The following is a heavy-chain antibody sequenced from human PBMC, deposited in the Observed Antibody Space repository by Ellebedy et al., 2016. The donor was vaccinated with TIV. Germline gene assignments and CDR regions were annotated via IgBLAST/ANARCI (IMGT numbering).Heavy chain of an antibody. CDR3: AVVTPWHYYYGLDV. D-gene: IGHD2-21*02. CDR2: IYYSGST. CDR1: GGSISRSSYY. V-gene: IGHV4-39*01. Sequence: MPSETLSLTCSVSGGSISRSSYYRGWIRQPPGKGLEWIGSIYYSGSTYYNPSLNSRVTIPVDTSKNQFSLKVTSVTAADTAIYYCAVVTPWHYYYGLDVWGQGTTVTVSS. J-gene: IGHJ6*02.